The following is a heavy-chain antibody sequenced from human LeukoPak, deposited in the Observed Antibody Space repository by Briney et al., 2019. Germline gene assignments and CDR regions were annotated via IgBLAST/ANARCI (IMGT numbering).Heavy chain of an antibody. J-gene: IGHJ4*02. V-gene: IGHV3-73*01. CDR1: GFTFSGFA. CDR2: IRSKANSYAT. D-gene: IGHD1-26*01. CDR3: TRLSGSHFPFDY. Sequence: PGGSLRLSCAASGFTFSGFAMHWVRQAPGKGLEWVARIRSKANSYATAYAASVKGRFTISRDDSKNTAYLQMNSLKTEDTAVYYCTRLSGSHFPFDYWGQGTLVTVSS.